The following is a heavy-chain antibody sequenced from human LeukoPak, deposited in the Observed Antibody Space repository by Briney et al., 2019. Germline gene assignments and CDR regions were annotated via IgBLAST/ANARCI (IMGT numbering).Heavy chain of an antibody. CDR2: IYSGGST. CDR3: ARNFALDY. V-gene: IGHV3-53*01. Sequence: GGSLRLSCAASGFTVSSNYMTWVRQAPGKGLERVSVIYSGGSTYYADSVKGRFTISRDNSKNTLFLQMNSLRAEDTAVYYCARNFALDYWGQGTLVTVSS. J-gene: IGHJ4*02. CDR1: GFTVSSNY.